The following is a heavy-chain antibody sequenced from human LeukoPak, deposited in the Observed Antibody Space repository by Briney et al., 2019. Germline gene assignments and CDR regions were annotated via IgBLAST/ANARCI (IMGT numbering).Heavy chain of an antibody. CDR1: GFTFSDYY. Sequence: GGSLRLSCAASGFTFSDYYMSWVRQAPGKGLEWVSAISSSGGSTYYADSVEGRFTISRDSSKNTLYLQMNSLRAEDTAVYYCAKDLYYASGRPPIWGQGTMVTVPS. V-gene: IGHV3-23*01. CDR3: AKDLYYASGRPPI. D-gene: IGHD3-10*01. CDR2: ISSSGGST. J-gene: IGHJ3*02.